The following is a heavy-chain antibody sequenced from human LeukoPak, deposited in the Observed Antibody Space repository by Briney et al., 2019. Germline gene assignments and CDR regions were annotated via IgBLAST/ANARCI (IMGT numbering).Heavy chain of an antibody. D-gene: IGHD1-1*01. CDR2: ISSSSSYI. J-gene: IGHJ4*02. V-gene: IGHV3-21*01. CDR1: GFTFSSYS. CDR3: ARGGTTGMTLNVY. Sequence: PGGSLRLSCAASGFTFSSYSMNWVRQAPGKGLEWVSSISSSSSYIYYADSVKGRFTISRDNAKNSLYLQMNSLRAEDTAVYHCARGGTTGMTLNVYWGQGTLVTVSS.